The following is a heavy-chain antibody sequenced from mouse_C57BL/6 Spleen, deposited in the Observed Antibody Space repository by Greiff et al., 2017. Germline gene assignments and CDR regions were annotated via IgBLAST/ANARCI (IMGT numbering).Heavy chain of an antibody. Sequence: VQLQQSGAELVRPGASVKLSCTASGFNIKDDYMHWVKQRPEQGLEWIGWIDPENGDTEYASKFQGKATITADTSSNTAYLQLSSLTSEDTAVYYCTQDAWFAYWGQGTLVTVSA. J-gene: IGHJ3*01. CDR1: GFNIKDDY. CDR2: IDPENGDT. CDR3: TQDAWFAY. V-gene: IGHV14-4*01.